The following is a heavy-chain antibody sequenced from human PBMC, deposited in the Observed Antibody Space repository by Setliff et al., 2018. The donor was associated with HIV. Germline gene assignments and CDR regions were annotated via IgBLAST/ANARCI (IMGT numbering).Heavy chain of an antibody. CDR3: ARVWDWNYDLGY. Sequence: PSETLSLTCTVSGGSISSYYWSWIRQPAGKRLEFIGRISAAGTINYNPSLRSRVTLSVDTSENQFSLTVNSVTAADTAVYYCARVWDWNYDLGYWGQGTLVTVSS. CDR2: ISAAGTI. V-gene: IGHV4-4*07. J-gene: IGHJ4*02. D-gene: IGHD1-7*01. CDR1: GGSISSYY.